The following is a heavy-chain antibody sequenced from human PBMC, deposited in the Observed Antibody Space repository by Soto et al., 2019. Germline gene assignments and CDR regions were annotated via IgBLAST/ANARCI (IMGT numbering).Heavy chain of an antibody. D-gene: IGHD6-19*01. J-gene: IGHJ4*02. V-gene: IGHV2-5*02. Sequence: QITLKESGPTVVKPTQTLTLTYSLSGFSLNTGGVGVGWIRQTPGKALEWLAVIYWDDDKSWNPSLRDRLTINRDASDDQVVLTVTNMDPVDTGTYYCARRRGGFGGGWTTPYFDYWGQGTLVTVSS. CDR2: IYWDDDK. CDR3: ARRRGGFGGGWTTPYFDY. CDR1: GFSLNTGGVG.